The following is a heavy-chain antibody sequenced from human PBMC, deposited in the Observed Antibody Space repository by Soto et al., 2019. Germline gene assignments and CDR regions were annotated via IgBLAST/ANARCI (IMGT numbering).Heavy chain of an antibody. CDR3: ARDSSACTT. J-gene: IGHJ5*02. D-gene: IGHD6-19*01. V-gene: IGHV3-23*01. CDR1: GFTFASYM. Sequence: PGGSLRLSCAASGFTFASYMMTWVRQAPEKGLEWVSSISGSTDNTYYADSVKGRFTISRDNSKNTLYLQMSSLRAEDTAVYYCARDSSACTTSGQGAMVTVYS. CDR2: ISGSTDNT.